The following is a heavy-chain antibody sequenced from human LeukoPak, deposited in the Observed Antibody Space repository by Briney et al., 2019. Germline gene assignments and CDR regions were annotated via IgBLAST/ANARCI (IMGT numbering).Heavy chain of an antibody. CDR3: ARDVRTVTTPDFDY. D-gene: IGHD4-17*01. J-gene: IGHJ4*02. Sequence: GGSLRLSCAASGFTFSRYNMDWVRQAPGKGLEWVSFISSSGNYIYYADSVKGRFTISRDNAKNSLYLQMDTLRAEDTAVYYCARDVRTVTTPDFDYWGQGTLVTVSS. V-gene: IGHV3-21*01. CDR2: ISSSGNYI. CDR1: GFTFSRYN.